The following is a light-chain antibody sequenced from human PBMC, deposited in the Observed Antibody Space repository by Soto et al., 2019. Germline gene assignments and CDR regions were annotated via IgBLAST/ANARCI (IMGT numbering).Light chain of an antibody. CDR1: NSNIGSNT. V-gene: IGLV1-44*01. CDR2: GNT. J-gene: IGLJ1*01. CDR3: QSYDNRLSGYV. Sequence: QSVLTQPPSASGTPGQRVTISCSGSNSNIGSNTVNWYQQLPGTAPKLLIYGNTNRPSGVPDRFSASTSATSASLAITGLQAEDEGDYYCQSYDNRLSGYVFGTGTKLTVL.